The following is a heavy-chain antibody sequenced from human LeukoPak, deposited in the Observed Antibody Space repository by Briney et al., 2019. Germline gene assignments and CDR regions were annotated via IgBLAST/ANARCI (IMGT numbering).Heavy chain of an antibody. Sequence: SETLTLTCTVSGGSISSSSYYWVWQPPAPGQGLEGIVSIYYSKSTYYNPSLKSRVIITVDTSKNQFSLKPSSVAAADTAVYYCASIAEQLVVGGKNWFDRWGQGTVVTVSS. CDR3: ASIAEQLVVGGKNWFDR. V-gene: IGHV4-39*07. D-gene: IGHD6-6*01. CDR2: IYYSKST. CDR1: GGSISSSSYY. J-gene: IGHJ5*02.